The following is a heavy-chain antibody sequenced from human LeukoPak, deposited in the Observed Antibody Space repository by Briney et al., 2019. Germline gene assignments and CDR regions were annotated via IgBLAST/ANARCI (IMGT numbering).Heavy chain of an antibody. Sequence: PSETLSLTCTVSGGSIDNYYWSWIRQPPGKGLEWIGYIYYSGSTNYNPSLESRVTISVDTSKNQFSLKLTSVTAADTAVYYCARGGKWDVTPFDYWGQGTLVTVSS. J-gene: IGHJ4*02. V-gene: IGHV4-59*01. CDR3: ARGGKWDVTPFDY. D-gene: IGHD1-26*01. CDR1: GGSIDNYY. CDR2: IYYSGST.